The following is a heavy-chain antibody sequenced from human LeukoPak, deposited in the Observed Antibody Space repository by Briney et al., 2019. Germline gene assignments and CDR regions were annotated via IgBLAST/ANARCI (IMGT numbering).Heavy chain of an antibody. Sequence: GGSLRLSCAASGFTFNNYAMSWVRQAPGKGLEWVSAIRGSGGSTYYADSVKGRFTISRDNSKNTLYLQMNSLRAEDTAVYYCAKDPRTTVTYYYDYYMDVWGKGTTVTVSS. CDR2: IRGSGGST. D-gene: IGHD4-17*01. CDR1: GFTFNNYA. V-gene: IGHV3-23*01. CDR3: AKDPRTTVTYYYDYYMDV. J-gene: IGHJ6*03.